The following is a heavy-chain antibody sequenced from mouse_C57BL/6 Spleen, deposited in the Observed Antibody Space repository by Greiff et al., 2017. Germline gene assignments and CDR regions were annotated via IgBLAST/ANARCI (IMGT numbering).Heavy chain of an antibody. CDR3: ARGWAGGAMDY. CDR1: GYSITSDY. D-gene: IGHD3-3*01. Sequence: EVKLQESGPGLAKPSQTLSLTCTVTGYSITSDYWNWIRKFPGNKLEYMGYISYSGSTYYNPSLISRNSITRDTSKNQYYLQMNSVTTEDTATYCGARGWAGGAMDYWGQGTSVTVSS. J-gene: IGHJ4*01. CDR2: ISYSGST. V-gene: IGHV3-8*01.